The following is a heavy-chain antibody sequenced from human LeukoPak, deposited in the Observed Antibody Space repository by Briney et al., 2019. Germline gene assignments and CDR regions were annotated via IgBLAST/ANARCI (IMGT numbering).Heavy chain of an antibody. CDR2: IKSKTDGGTT. CDR1: GFTFSNAW. V-gene: IGHV3-15*01. J-gene: IGHJ4*02. CDR3: TTDIQDRSFYDFWSGYYPDYFDY. Sequence: TGGSLRLSCAASGFTFSNAWMSWVRQAPGKGLEWVGRIKSKTDGGTTDYAAPVKGRFTISRDDSKNTLYLQMNSLKTEDTAVYYCTTDIQDRSFYDFWSGYYPDYFDYWGQGTLVTVSS. D-gene: IGHD3-3*01.